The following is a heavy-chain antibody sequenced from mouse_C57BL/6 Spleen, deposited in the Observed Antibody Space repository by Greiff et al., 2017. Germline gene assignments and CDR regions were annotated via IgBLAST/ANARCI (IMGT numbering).Heavy chain of an antibody. CDR1: GYAFTNYL. D-gene: IGHD2-5*01. J-gene: IGHJ4*01. V-gene: IGHV1-54*01. Sequence: VQLVESGAELVRPGTSVKVSCKASGYAFTNYLIEWVKQRPGQGLEWIGVINPGSGGTNYNEKFKGKATLTADKSSSTAYMQLSSLTSEDSAVYFCARDYSNLYYAMDYWGQGTSVTVSS. CDR3: ARDYSNLYYAMDY. CDR2: INPGSGGT.